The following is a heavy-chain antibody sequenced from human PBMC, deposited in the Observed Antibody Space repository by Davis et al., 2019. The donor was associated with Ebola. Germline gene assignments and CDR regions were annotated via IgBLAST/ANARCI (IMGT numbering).Heavy chain of an antibody. D-gene: IGHD4-23*01. CDR3: ASGHGGMGY. Sequence: GESLKISCAASGFTFDRYAMTWVRQAPGEGLEWVASIDSSSTYIYHADSVQGRFSISRDNAQNSLYLQMDSLRVDDTAVYFCASGHGGMGYWGQGTLVTVSS. J-gene: IGHJ4*02. CDR1: GFTFDRYA. V-gene: IGHV3-21*01. CDR2: IDSSSTYI.